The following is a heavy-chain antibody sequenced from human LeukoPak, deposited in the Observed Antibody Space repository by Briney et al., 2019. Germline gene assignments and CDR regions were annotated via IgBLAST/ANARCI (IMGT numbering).Heavy chain of an antibody. CDR2: IIPILGIA. J-gene: IGHJ3*02. V-gene: IGHV1-69*04. CDR3: ARGGKAVAGTSYDAFGI. D-gene: IGHD6-19*01. Sequence: ASVKVSCKASGGTFSSYAISWVRQAPGQGLEWMGRIIPILGIANYAQKFQGRVTITADKSTSTAYMELSSLRSEDTAVYYCARGGKAVAGTSYDAFGIWGQGTMVTVSS. CDR1: GGTFSSYA.